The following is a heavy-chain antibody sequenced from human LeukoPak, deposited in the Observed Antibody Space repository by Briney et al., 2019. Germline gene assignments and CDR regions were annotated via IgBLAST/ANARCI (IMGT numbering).Heavy chain of an antibody. V-gene: IGHV1-2*02. J-gene: IGHJ5*02. CDR3: ARVDYYDSSGYYSS. CDR1: GYTFTGYY. Sequence: ASVKVSCKASGYTFTGYYMHWVRQAPGQGLEWMGWINPNSGGTNHAQKFQGRVTMTRDTSISTAYMELSRLRSDDTAVYYCARVDYYDSSGYYSSWGQGTLVTVSS. CDR2: INPNSGGT. D-gene: IGHD3-22*01.